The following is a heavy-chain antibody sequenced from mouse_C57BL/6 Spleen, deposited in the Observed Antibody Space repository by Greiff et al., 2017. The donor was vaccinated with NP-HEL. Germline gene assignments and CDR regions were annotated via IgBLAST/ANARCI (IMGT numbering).Heavy chain of an antibody. V-gene: IGHV1-22*01. CDR1: GYTFTDYN. Sequence: EVQLQQSGPELVKPGASVKMSCKASGYTFTDYNMHWVKQSHGKSLEWIGYINPNNGGTSYNQKFKGKATLTVNKSSSTAYMELRSLTSEDSAVYYCARGGELWLRGTFDYWGQGTTLTVSS. CDR3: ARGGELWLRGTFDY. CDR2: INPNNGGT. D-gene: IGHD2-2*01. J-gene: IGHJ2*01.